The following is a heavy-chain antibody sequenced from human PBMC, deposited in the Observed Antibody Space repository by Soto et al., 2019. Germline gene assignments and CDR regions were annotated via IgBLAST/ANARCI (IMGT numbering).Heavy chain of an antibody. J-gene: IGHJ6*02. CDR1: GGSISSSSYY. CDR2: IYYSGST. D-gene: IGHD3-16*01. CDR3: ARTLRFYYYGMGV. V-gene: IGHV4-39*01. Sequence: SETLSLTCTVSGGSISSSSYYWGWIRQPPGKGLEWIGSIYYSGSTYYNPSLKSRVTISVDTSKNQFSLKLSSVTAADTAVYYCARTLRFYYYGMGVWGQGTTVTV.